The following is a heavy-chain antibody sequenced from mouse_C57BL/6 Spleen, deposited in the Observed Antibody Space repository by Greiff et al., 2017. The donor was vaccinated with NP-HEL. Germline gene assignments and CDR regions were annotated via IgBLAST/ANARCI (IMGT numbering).Heavy chain of an antibody. V-gene: IGHV1-82*01. CDR2: IYPGDGDT. Sequence: QVHVKQPGAELVKPGASVKISCKASGYAFSSSWMNWVKQRPGKGLEWIGRIYPGDGDTNYNGKFKGKATLTADKSSSTAYMQLSSLTSEDSAVYFCARFITTVGASYYYAMDYWGQGTSVTVSS. CDR1: GYAFSSSW. D-gene: IGHD1-1*01. CDR3: ARFITTVGASYYYAMDY. J-gene: IGHJ4*01.